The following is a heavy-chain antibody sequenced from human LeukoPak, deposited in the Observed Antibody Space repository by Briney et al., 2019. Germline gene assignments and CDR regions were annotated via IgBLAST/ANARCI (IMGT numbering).Heavy chain of an antibody. CDR3: ANSYSYYFDY. J-gene: IGHJ4*02. CDR2: ISGSGGST. D-gene: IGHD2-15*01. V-gene: IGHV3-23*01. Sequence: GGSLRLSYAASGFTFSNYAMNWVRQAPGKGLEWVSAISGSGGSTYYADSVKGRFTISRDNSKNTLYLQMNSLRAEDTAVYYCANSYSYYFDYWGQGTLVTVSS. CDR1: GFTFSNYA.